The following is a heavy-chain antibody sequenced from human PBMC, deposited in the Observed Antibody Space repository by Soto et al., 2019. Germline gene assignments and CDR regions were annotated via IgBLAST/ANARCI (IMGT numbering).Heavy chain of an antibody. D-gene: IGHD6-19*01. CDR2: ISGRGDST. Sequence: EVQLLESGGGLVQPGGSLRLSCAASGFTFSSYAMSWVRQAPGKGLEWVSVISGRGDSTYYADSVKGRFTISRDNSKNTLYMQMNSLRAEDTAVYYCAKRTSGWYFDYWGQGTLVTVSS. CDR1: GFTFSSYA. V-gene: IGHV3-23*01. CDR3: AKRTSGWYFDY. J-gene: IGHJ4*02.